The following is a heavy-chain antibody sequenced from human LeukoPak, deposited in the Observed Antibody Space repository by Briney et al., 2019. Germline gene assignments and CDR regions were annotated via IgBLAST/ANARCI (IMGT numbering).Heavy chain of an antibody. CDR2: IKQDGSEK. CDR3: ARPLSGYYSPGSDY. V-gene: IGHV3-7*01. J-gene: IGHJ4*02. D-gene: IGHD3-22*01. CDR1: GFIFSDFW. Sequence: GGSLRLSCVASGFIFSDFWMSWVRQAPGKGLEWVANIKQDGSEKYYVDSVKGRFTISRDNAKNLLYLQMNSLRHEDTAVYYCARPLSGYYSPGSDYWGQGTLVTVSS.